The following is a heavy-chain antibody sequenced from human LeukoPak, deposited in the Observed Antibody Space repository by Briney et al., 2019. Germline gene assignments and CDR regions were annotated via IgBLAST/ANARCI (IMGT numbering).Heavy chain of an antibody. CDR1: GFTFSSYA. CDR2: ISGSGGST. J-gene: IGHJ6*02. CDR3: AKEDYSNYGHYYYYGMDV. Sequence: GGSLRLSCAASGFTFSSYAMSWVRQAPGKGLEWVSAISGSGGSTYYADSVKGRFTISRDNSKNTLYLQMNSLRAEDTAVYYCAKEDYSNYGHYYYYGMDVWGQGTTVTVSS. D-gene: IGHD4-4*01. V-gene: IGHV3-23*01.